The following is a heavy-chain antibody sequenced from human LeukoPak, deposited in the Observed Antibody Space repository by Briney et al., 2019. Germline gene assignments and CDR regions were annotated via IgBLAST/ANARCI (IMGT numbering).Heavy chain of an antibody. V-gene: IGHV3-23*01. Sequence: GGSLRLSCAASGFTFNIYAMTWVRQAPGKGLEWVSGISGSGGRTYNADSVKGRFTFSRDNSKDTLYLQMNSLRAEDTAVYYCAKAAAGDGRAYYYYGMDVWGQGTTVTVSS. CDR2: ISGSGGRT. D-gene: IGHD5-24*01. CDR1: GFTFNIYA. J-gene: IGHJ6*02. CDR3: AKAAAGDGRAYYYYGMDV.